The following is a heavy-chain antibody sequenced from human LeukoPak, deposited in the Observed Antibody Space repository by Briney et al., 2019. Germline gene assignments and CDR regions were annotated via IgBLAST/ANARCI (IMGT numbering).Heavy chain of an antibody. D-gene: IGHD5-12*01. J-gene: IGHJ4*02. Sequence: SVKVSCKASGGTFSSYAISWVRQPPGQGLEWMGGIIPIFGTANYAQKFQGRVTITADESTSTAYMELSSLRSEDTAVYYCAYGYSGYEYGYYWGQGTLVTVSS. CDR1: GGTFSSYA. CDR2: IIPIFGTA. CDR3: AYGYSGYEYGYY. V-gene: IGHV1-69*13.